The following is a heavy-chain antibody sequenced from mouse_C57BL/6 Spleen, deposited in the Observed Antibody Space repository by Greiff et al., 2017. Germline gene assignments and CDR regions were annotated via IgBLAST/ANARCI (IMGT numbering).Heavy chain of an antibody. CDR2: IYPGSGNT. CDR1: GYTFPDYY. D-gene: IGHD2-3*01. Sequence: QVQLKQSGAELVRPGASVKLSCKASGYTFPDYYINWVKQRPGQGLEWIARIYPGSGNTYYNEKFKGKATLTAEKSSSTAYMQLSSLTSEDSAVYFCARDGLLRTWFAYWGQGTLVTVSA. J-gene: IGHJ3*01. V-gene: IGHV1-76*01. CDR3: ARDGLLRTWFAY.